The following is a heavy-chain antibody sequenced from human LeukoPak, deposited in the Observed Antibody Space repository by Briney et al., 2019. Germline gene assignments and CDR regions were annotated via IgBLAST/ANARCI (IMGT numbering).Heavy chain of an antibody. CDR1: GGTFSNSA. V-gene: IGHV1-69*04. CDR2: IIPILGIA. D-gene: IGHD5-18*01. CDR3: ARAGYSYGYQNY. J-gene: IGHJ4*02. Sequence: ASVKVSCKASGGTFSNSAFSWVRQAPGQGLEWMGRIIPILGIANYAQKFQGRVTITADKSTSTAYMELSSLRSEDTAVYYCARAGYSYGYQNYWGQGTLVTVSS.